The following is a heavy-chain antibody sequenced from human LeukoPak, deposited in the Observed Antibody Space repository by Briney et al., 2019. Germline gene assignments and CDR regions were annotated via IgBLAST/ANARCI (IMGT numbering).Heavy chain of an antibody. CDR3: ARGLSSSWGETLDD. CDR2: ISYSGST. Sequence: SETLSLTCTVSGGSINSYSWSWIRQPPGKGLECIGYISYSGSTNYNPSLKSRVHISVDTSKNQFSLRLSSVTAADTAVYYCARGLSSSWGETLDDWGQGTLVTVSS. CDR1: GGSINSYS. V-gene: IGHV4-59*01. D-gene: IGHD6-13*01. J-gene: IGHJ4*02.